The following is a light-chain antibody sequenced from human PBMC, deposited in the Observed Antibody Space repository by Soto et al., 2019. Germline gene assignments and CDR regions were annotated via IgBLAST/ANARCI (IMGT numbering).Light chain of an antibody. J-gene: IGLJ3*02. CDR3: SSYTSSRTWV. Sequence: QSALTQPASVSGSPGQSITISCTGTSRDVGGYNSVSWYQQHPGTAPKLIIYEVNNRPSGISNRFSGSKSGNTASLTISGLQAEDEADYYCSSYTSSRTWVFGGGTKLTVL. CDR1: SRDVGGYNS. CDR2: EVN. V-gene: IGLV2-14*01.